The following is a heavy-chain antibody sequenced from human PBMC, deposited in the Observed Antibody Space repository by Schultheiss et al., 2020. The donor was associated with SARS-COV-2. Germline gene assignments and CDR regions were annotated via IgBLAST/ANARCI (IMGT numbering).Heavy chain of an antibody. V-gene: IGHV3-30*11. D-gene: IGHD2/OR15-2a*01. CDR3: AKIEDY. CDR1: GFTFSRDV. Sequence: GGSLRLSCAASGFTFSRDVMHWVRQAPGKGLEWVAVISNDGSHKYYGDSVKGRFTISRDNAKNTLFLQMNSLRAEDTAVYYCAKIEDYWGQGTLVTVSS. CDR2: ISNDGSHK. J-gene: IGHJ4*02.